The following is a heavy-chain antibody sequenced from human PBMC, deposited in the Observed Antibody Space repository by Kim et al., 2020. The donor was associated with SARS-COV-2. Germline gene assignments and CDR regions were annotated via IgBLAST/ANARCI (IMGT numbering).Heavy chain of an antibody. V-gene: IGHV1-2*06. CDR1: GQSFTYY. D-gene: IGHD6-19*01. CDR2: INPNTGGT. Sequence: ASVKVSCKSSGQSFTYYIHWVRQAPGQGLEWMGRINPNTGGTSYAQKFHDRITLIRDTSISTAYMELSGLKFDDTAVYYCARVTTSGFGNYFGLDVWGQGTAVTVAS. J-gene: IGHJ6*02. CDR3: ARVTTSGFGNYFGLDV.